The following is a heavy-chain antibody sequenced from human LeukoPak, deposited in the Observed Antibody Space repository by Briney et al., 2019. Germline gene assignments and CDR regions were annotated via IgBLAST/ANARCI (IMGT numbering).Heavy chain of an antibody. V-gene: IGHV3-30-3*01. CDR2: ISYDGSNK. Sequence: PGGSLRLSCAASGFTFSSYAVHLVRQAPGKGLEWVAVISYDGSNKYYADSVKGRFTISRDNSKNTLYLQMNSLRAEDTALYYCARDSGITLVRGIDFWGQGTLVTVSS. J-gene: IGHJ4*02. CDR1: GFTFSSYA. D-gene: IGHD3-10*01. CDR3: ARDSGITLVRGIDF.